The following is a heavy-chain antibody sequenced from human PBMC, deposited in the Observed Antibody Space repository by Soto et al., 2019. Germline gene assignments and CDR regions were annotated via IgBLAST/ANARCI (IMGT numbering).Heavy chain of an antibody. CDR1: GGTFSSYA. CDR3: ARSLHYDSSGYEGVPPFQH. Sequence: ASVKVSCKASGGTFSSYAISWVRQAPGQGREWMGGIIPIFGTANYAQKFQGRVTITADKSTSTADMELSSLRSEDTAVYYCARSLHYDSSGYEGVPPFQHWGQGTLVTVSS. J-gene: IGHJ1*01. V-gene: IGHV1-69*06. CDR2: IIPIFGTA. D-gene: IGHD3-22*01.